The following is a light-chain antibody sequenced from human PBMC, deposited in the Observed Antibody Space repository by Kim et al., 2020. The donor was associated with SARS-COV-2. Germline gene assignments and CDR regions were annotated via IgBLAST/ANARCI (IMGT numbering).Light chain of an antibody. CDR1: QSVSSY. CDR2: DAS. J-gene: IGKJ1*01. V-gene: IGKV3-11*01. Sequence: EIVLTQSPATLSLSPGERATLSCRASQSVSSYLAWYQQKPGQAPRLLIYDASNRATGIPARFSGSGSETDFTLTISSLEPEDFAVYYCQRRSNWPPTFGQGTKVDIK. CDR3: QRRSNWPPT.